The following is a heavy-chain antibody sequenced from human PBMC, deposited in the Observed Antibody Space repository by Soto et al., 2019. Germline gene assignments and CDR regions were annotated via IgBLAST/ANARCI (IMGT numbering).Heavy chain of an antibody. Sequence: ASVKVSCKASGYTFTSYYMHWVRQAPGQGLEWMGIINPSGGSTSYAQKFQGRVTMTRDTSTSTVYMELSSLRSEDTAVYYCGRVSVAGRGLAPFDYWGQGTLVTVSS. CDR3: GRVSVAGRGLAPFDY. CDR1: GYTFTSYY. CDR2: INPSGGST. V-gene: IGHV1-46*03. J-gene: IGHJ4*02. D-gene: IGHD6-19*01.